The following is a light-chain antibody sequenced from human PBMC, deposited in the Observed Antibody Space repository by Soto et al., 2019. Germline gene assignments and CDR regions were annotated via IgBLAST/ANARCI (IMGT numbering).Light chain of an antibody. CDR3: SSYTSSSTLYV. V-gene: IGLV2-14*01. Sequence: QSALTQPASVSGSPGQSITISCTGTRSDVGGYKYVSWYQQHPGKAPKLMIYEVSNQPSGVSNRFSGSKSGNTASLTISGLQAEDEADYYCSSYTSSSTLYVFGTGTQLTVL. CDR2: EVS. CDR1: RSDVGGYKY. J-gene: IGLJ1*01.